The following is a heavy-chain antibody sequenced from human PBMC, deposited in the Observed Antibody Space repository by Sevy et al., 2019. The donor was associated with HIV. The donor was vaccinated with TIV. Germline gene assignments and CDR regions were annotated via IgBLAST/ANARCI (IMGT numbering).Heavy chain of an antibody. D-gene: IGHD3-10*01. Sequence: GGSLRLSCAASGFTFSSYAMHWVRQAPGKGLEWVAVISYDGSNKYYADSVKGRFTISRDNAKNTLYLQMNSLRAEDTAVYYGARGNEFGAFDIWGQGTMVTVSS. CDR1: GFTFSSYA. J-gene: IGHJ3*02. CDR3: ARGNEFGAFDI. CDR2: ISYDGSNK. V-gene: IGHV3-30-3*01.